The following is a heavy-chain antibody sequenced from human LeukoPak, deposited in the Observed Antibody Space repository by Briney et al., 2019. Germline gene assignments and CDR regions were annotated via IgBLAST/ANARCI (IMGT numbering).Heavy chain of an antibody. D-gene: IGHD3-10*02. CDR2: ISSSGSTI. CDR3: AELGITMIGGV. Sequence: GGSLRLSCAASGLTFSSYEMNWVRQAPGKGLEWVSYISSSGSTIYYADSVKGRFTISRDNAKNSLYLQMNSLRAEDTAVYYCAELGITMIGGVWGKGTTVTNSS. J-gene: IGHJ6*04. V-gene: IGHV3-48*03. CDR1: GLTFSSYE.